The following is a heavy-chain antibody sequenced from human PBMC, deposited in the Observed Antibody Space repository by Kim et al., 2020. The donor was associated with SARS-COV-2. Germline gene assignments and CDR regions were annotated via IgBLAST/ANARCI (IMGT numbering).Heavy chain of an antibody. D-gene: IGHD6-6*01. CDR1: GGSISSSSYY. V-gene: IGHV4-39*01. CDR2: IYYSGST. Sequence: SETLSLICTVSGGSISSSSYYWGWIRQPPGKGLEWIGSIYYSGSTYYNPSLKSRVTISVDTSKNQFSLKLSSVTAADTAVYYCARQRNSARSRSSYYYYYYGMDVWGQGTTVTVSS. CDR3: ARQRNSARSRSSYYYYYYGMDV. J-gene: IGHJ6*02.